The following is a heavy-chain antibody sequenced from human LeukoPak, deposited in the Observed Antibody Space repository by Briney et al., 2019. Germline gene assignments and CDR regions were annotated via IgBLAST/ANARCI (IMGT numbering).Heavy chain of an antibody. J-gene: IGHJ4*02. CDR2: IYTSGST. V-gene: IGHV4-4*07. Sequence: PSEALSLTCTVSGGSISSYYWSWIRQPAGKGLEWIGRIYTSGSTNYNPSLKSRVTMSVDTSKSQFSLKLSSVTAADTAVYYCARDLAYGSGMGYFDYWGQGTLVTVSS. CDR3: ARDLAYGSGMGYFDY. D-gene: IGHD3-10*01. CDR1: GGSISSYY.